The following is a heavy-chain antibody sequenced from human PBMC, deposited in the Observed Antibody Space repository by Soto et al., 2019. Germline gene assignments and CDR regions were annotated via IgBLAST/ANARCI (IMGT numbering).Heavy chain of an antibody. J-gene: IGHJ1*01. D-gene: IGHD6-6*01. V-gene: IGHV3-30-3*01. Sequence: GGSLRLSCVASGFIFSDYAMHWARRAPGKGLEWVALISPAGTNQYYADSAKGRFTISRDNSKNTLYLQMNSLRPEDTGLYYCARENSRISPRLFQHWGHGTLVTVSS. CDR3: ARENSRISPRLFQH. CDR1: GFIFSDYA. CDR2: ISPAGTNQ.